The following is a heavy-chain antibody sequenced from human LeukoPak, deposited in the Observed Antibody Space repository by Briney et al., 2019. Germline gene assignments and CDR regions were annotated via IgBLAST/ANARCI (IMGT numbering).Heavy chain of an antibody. Sequence: PGGSLRLSCAASGFTFSSYWMHWVRQAPGKGLVWVSRINSDGSSASYADSVKGRFTISRDNAKNTLYLQMNSLRAEDTAVYYCARGAAYGSGSYFGYWGQGTLVTVSS. CDR2: INSDGSSA. J-gene: IGHJ4*02. V-gene: IGHV3-74*01. D-gene: IGHD3-10*01. CDR1: GFTFSSYW. CDR3: ARGAAYGSGSYFGY.